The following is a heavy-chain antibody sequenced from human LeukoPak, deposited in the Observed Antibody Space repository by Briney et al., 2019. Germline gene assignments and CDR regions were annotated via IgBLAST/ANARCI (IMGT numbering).Heavy chain of an antibody. D-gene: IGHD2-2*01. CDR3: AIWRGLGYCSSTSCFRFDP. V-gene: IGHV4-59*01. J-gene: IGHJ5*02. CDR1: GGSISSYY. CDR2: IYYSGST. Sequence: SETLSLTCTVSGGSISSYYWSWIRQPPGKGLEWIGYIYYSGSTNYNPSLKSRVTISVDTSKNQFSLKLSSVTGADTAVYYCAIWRGLGYCSSTSCFRFDPWGQGTLVTVSS.